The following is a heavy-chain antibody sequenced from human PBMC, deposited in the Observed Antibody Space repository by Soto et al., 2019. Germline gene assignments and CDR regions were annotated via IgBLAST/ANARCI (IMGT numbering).Heavy chain of an antibody. J-gene: IGHJ4*02. CDR1: GFIFSNYW. D-gene: IGHD4-17*01. Sequence: EVQLVESGGGLVQPGGSLRLSCAASGFIFSNYWMHWVRQPPGKGLVWVSRIKTDGTTVGYADSVEGRFTVSRDNAKNPLDLQMDSLRAEDTAVYYCVRDRTTATRFDDWGQGTLVTVSS. V-gene: IGHV3-74*01. CDR2: IKTDGTTV. CDR3: VRDRTTATRFDD.